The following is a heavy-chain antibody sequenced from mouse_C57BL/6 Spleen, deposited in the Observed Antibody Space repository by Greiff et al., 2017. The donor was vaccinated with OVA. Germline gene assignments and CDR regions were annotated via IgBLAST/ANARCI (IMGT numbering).Heavy chain of an antibody. CDR3: ARRDYEYWYGEV. CDR1: GYTFTSSW. Sequence: QVQLQQPGAELVKPGASVKLSCKASGYTFTSSWMQWVKQRPGQGLEWIGEIDPSDGYTNYNQKFKGKATLTVDTSSSTAYMQLSSLTSEDSAVYYCARRDYEYWYGEVWGTGTTVTVSA. D-gene: IGHD2-4*01. CDR2: IDPSDGYT. J-gene: IGHJ1*03. V-gene: IGHV1-50*01.